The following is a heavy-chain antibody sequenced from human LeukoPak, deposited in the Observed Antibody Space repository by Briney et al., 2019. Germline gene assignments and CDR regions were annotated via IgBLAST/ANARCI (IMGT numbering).Heavy chain of an antibody. J-gene: IGHJ4*02. CDR1: GFTFSSYA. Sequence: PGGSLRLSCAASGFTFSSYAMHWVRQAPGKGPEWVAVISYDGSNKYYADSVKGRFTISRDNSKNTLYLQMNSLRAEDTAVYYCARVWGSYHSFDYWGQGTLVTVSS. V-gene: IGHV3-30-3*01. CDR3: ARVWGSYHSFDY. D-gene: IGHD3-16*02. CDR2: ISYDGSNK.